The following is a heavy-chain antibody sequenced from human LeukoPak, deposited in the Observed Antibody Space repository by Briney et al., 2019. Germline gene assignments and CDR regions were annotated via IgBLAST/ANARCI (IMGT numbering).Heavy chain of an antibody. J-gene: IGHJ4*02. D-gene: IGHD6-13*01. CDR1: GFTVSNNF. CDR3: ARDPGAAAGNLWC. CDR2: IYSGGNI. V-gene: IGHV3-66*01. Sequence: PGGSLRLSCVVSGFTVSNNFMTWVRQAPGKGLEWVSLIYSGGNIYYADSVKGRFTISRDGSKNTLYLQMNSLRAEDTAVYYCARDPGAAAGNLWCWGQGTLVTVSS.